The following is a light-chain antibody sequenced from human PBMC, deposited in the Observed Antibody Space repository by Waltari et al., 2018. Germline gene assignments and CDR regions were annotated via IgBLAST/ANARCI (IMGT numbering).Light chain of an antibody. CDR1: ITNIGNNF. J-gene: IGLJ2*01. V-gene: IGLV1-51*01. CDR3: ATWDGSLSAVV. Sequence: QSVLTQPPSVSAAPGQGVTISCSGTITNIGNNFVSWYQQLPGAAPNLLIYDNNERPSGTPDRFACSKSGTSATLAITGLQTGDEADYYCATWDGSLSAVVFGGGTKVTVV. CDR2: DNN.